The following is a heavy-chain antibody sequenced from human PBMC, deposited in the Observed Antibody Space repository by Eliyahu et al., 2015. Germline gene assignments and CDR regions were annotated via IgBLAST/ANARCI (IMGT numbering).Heavy chain of an antibody. D-gene: IGHD2-15*01. CDR1: GGSFSGYY. CDR2: INHSGST. V-gene: IGHV4-34*01. Sequence: QVQLQQWGAGLLKPSETLSLTCAVYGGSFSGYYWSWXRQPPGKGLEWIGEINHSGSTNYNPSLKSRVTISVDTSKNQFSLKLSSVTAADTAVYYCARGRGYCSGGSCYSGYYYYMDVWGKGTTVTVSS. CDR3: ARGRGYCSGGSCYSGYYYYMDV. J-gene: IGHJ6*03.